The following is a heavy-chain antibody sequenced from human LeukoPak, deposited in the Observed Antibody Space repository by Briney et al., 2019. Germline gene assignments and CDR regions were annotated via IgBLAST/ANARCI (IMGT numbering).Heavy chain of an antibody. Sequence: GESLKISCKGSGYIFTSYWIGWVRQMPGKALEWIGVIYPGDSDAKYSPSFQGQVTFSADKSINTAYLQWSSLKASDTAIYYCARRTGSSWYSVYYYGFDVWGQGTTVTVSS. CDR2: IYPGDSDA. D-gene: IGHD6-13*01. CDR1: GYIFTSYW. V-gene: IGHV5-51*01. CDR3: ARRTGSSWYSVYYYGFDV. J-gene: IGHJ6*02.